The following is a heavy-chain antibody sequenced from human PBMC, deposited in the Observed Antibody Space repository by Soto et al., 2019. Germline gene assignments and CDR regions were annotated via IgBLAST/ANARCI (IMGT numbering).Heavy chain of an antibody. Sequence: QVQLQESGPGLVKPSQTLSLTCTVSGDSISSGGYYWSWIRQHPGKGLEWIGYIYYSGSTYYNPSSSSLTPISVHPSQNQFSLKLSSVTAADAAADYCGAACVGCRGFNYYGMDVWGQGTTVTVSS. D-gene: IGHD5-12*01. J-gene: IGHJ6*02. CDR3: GAACVGCRGFNYYGMDV. CDR1: GDSISSGGYY. V-gene: IGHV4-31*01. CDR2: IYYSGST.